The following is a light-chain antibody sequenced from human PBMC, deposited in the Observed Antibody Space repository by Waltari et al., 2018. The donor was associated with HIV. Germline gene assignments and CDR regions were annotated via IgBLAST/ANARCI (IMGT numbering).Light chain of an antibody. CDR2: AAS. V-gene: IGKV1-9*01. CDR1: QGISNS. CDR3: QQLKSYPLT. Sequence: DIQLPPFPSFLFAFVGASVPHPCRASQGISNSLAWYQQKPGKAPNLLIYAASTLHSGVPSRFSGSGSGTEFSLTISSLQPEDFATYYCQQLKSYPLTFGPGTEVDIK. J-gene: IGKJ3*01.